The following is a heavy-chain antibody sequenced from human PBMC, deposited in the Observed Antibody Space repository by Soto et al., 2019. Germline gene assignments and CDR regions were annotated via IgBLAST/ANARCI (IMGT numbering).Heavy chain of an antibody. CDR3: AKDPHYYDSSGYFDY. Sequence: GGSLRLSCAASGFTFSSYAMSWVRQAPGKGLEWVSAISGSGGSTYYADSVKGRFTISRDNSKNTLYLQMNSLRAEDTAVYYCAKDPHYYDSSGYFDYWGQGTLVTVSS. J-gene: IGHJ4*02. V-gene: IGHV3-23*01. CDR1: GFTFSSYA. D-gene: IGHD3-22*01. CDR2: ISGSGGST.